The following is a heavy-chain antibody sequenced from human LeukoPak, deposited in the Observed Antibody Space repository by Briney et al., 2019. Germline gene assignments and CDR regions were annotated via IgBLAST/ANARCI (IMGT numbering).Heavy chain of an antibody. V-gene: IGHV3-73*01. CDR1: GFTFSGAA. Sequence: GGSLKISCAASGFTFSGAAMHWVRQASGKGLEWVGRIRSKGNNYATAYAASVEGRFTISRDDSRSTAYLKMNNLQPEDTAVYYCRRSYGSGRDWFDPWGQGTLVTVSS. D-gene: IGHD3-10*01. J-gene: IGHJ5*02. CDR2: IRSKGNNYAT. CDR3: RRSYGSGRDWFDP.